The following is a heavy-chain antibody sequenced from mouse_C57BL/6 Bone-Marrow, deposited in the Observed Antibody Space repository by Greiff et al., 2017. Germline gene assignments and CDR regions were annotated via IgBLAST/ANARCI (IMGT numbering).Heavy chain of an antibody. V-gene: IGHV2-2*01. CDR1: GFSLTSYG. D-gene: IGHD2-10*02. CDR2: IWSGGST. Sequence: VQRVESGPGLVQPSQSLSITCTVSGFSLTSYGVHWVRQSPGKGLEWLGVIWSGGSTDYNAAFISRLSISKDNSTSQVFFKMNSLQADDTAIYYCARGPYGNYYFDYWGQGTTLTVSS. J-gene: IGHJ2*01. CDR3: ARGPYGNYYFDY.